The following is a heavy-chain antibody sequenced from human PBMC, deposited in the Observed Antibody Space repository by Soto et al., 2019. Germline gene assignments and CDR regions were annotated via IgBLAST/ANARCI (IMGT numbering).Heavy chain of an antibody. CDR2: IYYTGST. V-gene: IGHV4-59*01. CDR1: GDSINNYY. J-gene: IGHJ4*02. CDR3: AKYRRTEAEGFTLDY. Sequence: SETLSLTCTVSGDSINNYYWSWIRQPPGKRLEWIGYIYYTGSTTYNPSLESRVNMSVDTSKNQFSLKLSSVNAADTAVYYCAKYRRTEAEGFTLDYWGRGTLVTVSS. D-gene: IGHD6-13*01.